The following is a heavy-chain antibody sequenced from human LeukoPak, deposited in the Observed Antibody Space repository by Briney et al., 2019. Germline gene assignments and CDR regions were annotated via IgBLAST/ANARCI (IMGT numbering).Heavy chain of an antibody. Sequence: SETLSLTCAVYGASFSANDWIWIRQPPGKGLEWIGEINHSGAITYKLSLKSRLTISSDTSKNQFSLKLSSVTAADTAVYYCARYCGSENYCISYRGQGTLVTVSS. D-gene: IGHD3-10*01. CDR3: ARYCGSENYCISY. CDR1: GASFSAND. CDR2: INHSGAI. V-gene: IGHV4-34*01. J-gene: IGHJ4*02.